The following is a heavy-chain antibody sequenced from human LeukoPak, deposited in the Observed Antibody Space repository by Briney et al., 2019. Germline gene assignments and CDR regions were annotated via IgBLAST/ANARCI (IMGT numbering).Heavy chain of an antibody. Sequence: GGSLRLSCAASEFSVSSNYMSWVRQAPGNGLEWLSLIYSGGSTYYADSVKGRFTISRDNSKNTLYLQMNSLRAEDTAVYYCARRAGGYSHPYDYWGQGTLVTVSS. V-gene: IGHV3-53*01. J-gene: IGHJ4*02. D-gene: IGHD4-23*01. CDR3: ARRAGGYSHPYDY. CDR2: IYSGGST. CDR1: EFSVSSNY.